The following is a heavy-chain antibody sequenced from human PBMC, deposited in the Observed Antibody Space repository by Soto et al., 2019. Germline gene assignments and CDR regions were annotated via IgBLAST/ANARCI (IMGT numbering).Heavy chain of an antibody. D-gene: IGHD2-2*01. CDR3: ARGRHIVVVPAAIGSEYFQH. CDR2: INHSGST. V-gene: IGHV4-34*01. CDR1: GGSISSYY. Sequence: PSETLSLTCTVSGGSISSYYWSWIRQPPGKGLEWIGEINHSGSTNYNPSLKSRVTISVDTSKNQFSLKLNSVTAADTAVYYCARGRHIVVVPAAIGSEYFQHWGQGTLVTVSS. J-gene: IGHJ1*01.